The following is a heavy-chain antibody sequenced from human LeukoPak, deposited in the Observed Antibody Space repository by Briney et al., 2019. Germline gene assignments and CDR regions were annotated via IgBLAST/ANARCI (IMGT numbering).Heavy chain of an antibody. Sequence: SETLSLTCAVYGGSFSGYYWSWIRQPAGKGLEWIGRIYTSGSTNYNPSLKSRVTMSVDTSKNQFSLKLSSVTAADTAVYYCARGSGSGSYYPDNFDYWGQGTLVTVSS. CDR2: IYTSGST. D-gene: IGHD3-10*01. J-gene: IGHJ4*02. CDR3: ARGSGSGSYYPDNFDY. V-gene: IGHV4-59*10. CDR1: GGSFSGYY.